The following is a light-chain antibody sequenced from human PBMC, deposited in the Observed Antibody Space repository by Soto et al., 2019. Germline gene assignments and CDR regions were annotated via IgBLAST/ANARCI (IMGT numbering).Light chain of an antibody. CDR3: QQYYSDPIT. J-gene: IGKJ5*01. Sequence: DIVMTQSPDSLAVSLGERATINCKSSQSVLSNSDNKNYLAWFQQIPGQPPKLLMFWSSTRVSGVPDRFSGSGSGTDFTLTISSLQAEDVAVYYCQQYYSDPITFGQGTRLEIK. CDR1: QSVLSNSDNKNY. CDR2: WSS. V-gene: IGKV4-1*01.